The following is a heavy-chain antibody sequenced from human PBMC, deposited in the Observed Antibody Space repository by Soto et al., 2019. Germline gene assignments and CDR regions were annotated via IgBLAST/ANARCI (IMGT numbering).Heavy chain of an antibody. V-gene: IGHV1-69*12. CDR2: IIPIFGTA. CDR3: ARVGIAAAESPNYYYYGMDV. D-gene: IGHD6-13*01. Sequence: QVQLVQSGAGVKKPGSSVKVSCKASGGTFSSYAISWVRQAPGQGLEWMGGIIPIFGTANYAQKVQGRVTITADESTSTAYMELSSLRSEDTAVYYCARVGIAAAESPNYYYYGMDVWGQGTTVTVSS. J-gene: IGHJ6*02. CDR1: GGTFSSYA.